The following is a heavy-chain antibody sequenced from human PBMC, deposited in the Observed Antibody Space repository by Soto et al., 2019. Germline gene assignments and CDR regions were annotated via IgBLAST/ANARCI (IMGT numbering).Heavy chain of an antibody. V-gene: IGHV3-23*01. J-gene: IGHJ3*02. CDR2: ILVGGST. D-gene: IGHD2-8*02. CDR3: AKATATGGGAFDI. Sequence: GGSLRFSCAASGFICSSYDMSWVRQAPGKGLEWVSTILVGGSTHYEDSVKGRFTISRDGSKNTVYLQMNSLTAGDTAVYYCAKATATGGGAFDICGQGTMVTVSS. CDR1: GFICSSYD.